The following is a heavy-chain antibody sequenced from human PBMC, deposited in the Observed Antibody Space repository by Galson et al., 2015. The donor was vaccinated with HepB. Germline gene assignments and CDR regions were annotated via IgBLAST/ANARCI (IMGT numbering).Heavy chain of an antibody. CDR2: IIPILGIA. Sequence: SVKVSCKASGGTFSSYTISWVRQAPGQGLEWMGRIIPILGIANYAQKFQGRVTITADKSTSTAYMELSSLRSEDTAVYYCAVGGKAVAATLGYWGQGTLVTVSS. V-gene: IGHV1-69*02. J-gene: IGHJ4*02. CDR3: AVGGKAVAATLGY. D-gene: IGHD6-19*01. CDR1: GGTFSSYT.